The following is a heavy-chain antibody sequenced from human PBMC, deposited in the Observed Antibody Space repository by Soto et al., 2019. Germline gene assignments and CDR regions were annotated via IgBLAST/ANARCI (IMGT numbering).Heavy chain of an antibody. D-gene: IGHD6-13*01. CDR3: ASGRQQRHEHDY. V-gene: IGHV1-8*01. CDR2: MHPDSGNT. CDR1: GCTFTTYD. J-gene: IGHJ4*02. Sequence: ASVKVSCKTSGCTFTTYDINWVRQVTGQRLEWMGWMHPDSGNTGYLQKFQGRVTMTRNVSTSTAYMELSSLTSDDTAVYYCASGRQQRHEHDYWGQGTLVTVSS.